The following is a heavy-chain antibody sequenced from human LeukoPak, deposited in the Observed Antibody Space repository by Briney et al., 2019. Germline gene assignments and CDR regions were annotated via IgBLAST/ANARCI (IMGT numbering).Heavy chain of an antibody. V-gene: IGHV4-31*03. J-gene: IGHJ5*02. CDR3: ARNLVPYFGELDP. CDR1: GGSINTDNYY. D-gene: IGHD3-10*01. CDR2: IHHTGTT. Sequence: KPSETLSLTCTVSGGSINTDNYYWSWIRQSPVKGLEWIGYIHHTGTTYYNPSLRSRVSISVFTSNNQFSLTLISVTAADTAVYYCARNLVPYFGELDPWGRGTLVTVSS.